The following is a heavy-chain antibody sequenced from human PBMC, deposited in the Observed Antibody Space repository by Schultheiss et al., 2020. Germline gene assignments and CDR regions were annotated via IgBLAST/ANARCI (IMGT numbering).Heavy chain of an antibody. Sequence: GGSLRLSCAASGFTFSSYAMSWVRQAPGKGLEYVSAISSNGGSTYYADSVKGRFTISRDNSKNTLYLQMSSLRAEDTAVYYCAKYRDTVMGTYYGLDVWGQGTTVTVSS. CDR2: ISSNGGST. CDR1: GFTFSSYA. J-gene: IGHJ6*02. V-gene: IGHV3-64D*06. D-gene: IGHD5-18*01. CDR3: AKYRDTVMGTYYGLDV.